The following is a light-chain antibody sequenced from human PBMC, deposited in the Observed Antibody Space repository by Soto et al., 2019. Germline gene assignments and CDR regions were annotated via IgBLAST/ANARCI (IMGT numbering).Light chain of an antibody. Sequence: QSALTQPPSASGSPGQSVTLSCTGTSSDVGSYAYVSWYQQHPGKAPKLVIYEVAKRPSGVPDRFSGSKSGNTASLTVSGLQAEDEADYYCISYAGNNIFLFGTGTKLTVL. V-gene: IGLV2-8*01. CDR3: ISYAGNNIFL. CDR2: EVA. CDR1: SSDVGSYAY. J-gene: IGLJ1*01.